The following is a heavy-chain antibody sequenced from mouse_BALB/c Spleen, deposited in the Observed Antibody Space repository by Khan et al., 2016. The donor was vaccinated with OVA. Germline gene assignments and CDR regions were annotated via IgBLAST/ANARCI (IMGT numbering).Heavy chain of an antibody. CDR1: GYTFTTYY. D-gene: IGHD2-4*01. Sequence: QVQLKESGPELVKPGASVRISCKASGYTFTTYYIHWVRQRPGQGLEWIGWIYPGNINTKYNERFKGKATLTADKSSSTAYIHLSSLTSEDSSVYFYVRDDYFGGDAMDYWGQGTSVTVSS. V-gene: IGHV1S56*01. CDR2: IYPGNINT. CDR3: VRDDYFGGDAMDY. J-gene: IGHJ4*01.